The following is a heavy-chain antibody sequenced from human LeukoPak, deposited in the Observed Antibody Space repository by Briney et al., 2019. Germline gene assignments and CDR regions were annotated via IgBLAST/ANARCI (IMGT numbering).Heavy chain of an antibody. CDR3: ARHTLGYSYGRYFDY. CDR1: GGSISSSSYY. V-gene: IGHV4-39*01. Sequence: SSETLSLTCTVSGGSISSSSYYWGWIRQPPGKGLEWNGSIYYSGSTYYNPSLKSRVTISVDTSKNQFSLKLSSVTAADTAVYYCARHTLGYSYGRYFDYWGQGTLVTISS. J-gene: IGHJ4*02. CDR2: IYYSGST. D-gene: IGHD5-18*01.